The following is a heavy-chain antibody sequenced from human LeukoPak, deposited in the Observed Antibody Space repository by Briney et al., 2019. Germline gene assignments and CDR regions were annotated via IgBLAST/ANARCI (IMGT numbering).Heavy chain of an antibody. CDR1: GFTFSRHG. J-gene: IGHJ4*02. D-gene: IGHD6-19*01. V-gene: IGHV3-33*01. Sequence: GSLRLSCAASGFTFSRHGIHWVRQAPGKGLEWVAVIWYDGSNRYYADSVKGRFTITRDNSKNTLYLQMNGLRAEDTAVYYCARRRYVAGSDYWGQGTLVTVSS. CDR2: IWYDGSNR. CDR3: ARRRYVAGSDY.